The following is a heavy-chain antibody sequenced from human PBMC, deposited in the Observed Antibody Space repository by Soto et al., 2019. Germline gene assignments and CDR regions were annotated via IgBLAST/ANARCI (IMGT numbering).Heavy chain of an antibody. CDR1: GFSFSSYS. CDR3: ARVVDVVATTSRVYAFDI. J-gene: IGHJ3*02. CDR2: IRSSGTTI. D-gene: IGHD5-12*01. Sequence: GGSLRLSCAASGFSFSSYSMNWFRQAPGKGLEWVSYIRSSGTTIYYADSVKGRFTISRDNAKNSLYLQMNSLRAEDTAVYYCARVVDVVATTSRVYAFDIWGQGTMVTVSS. V-gene: IGHV3-48*01.